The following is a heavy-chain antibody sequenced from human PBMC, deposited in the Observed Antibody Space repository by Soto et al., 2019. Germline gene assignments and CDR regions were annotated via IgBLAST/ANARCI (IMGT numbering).Heavy chain of an antibody. Sequence: QVQLQESGPGLVKPSQTLSLTCTVSGGSISSGGYYWSWIRQHPGKGLEWIGYIYYSGSTYYNPSRKSRVTISVATSKNQFSRKLSSVTAADTAVYYCARGGGIVGATAADYWGQGTLVTVSS. J-gene: IGHJ4*02. V-gene: IGHV4-31*03. CDR3: ARGGGIVGATAADY. D-gene: IGHD1-26*01. CDR2: IYYSGST. CDR1: GGSISSGGYY.